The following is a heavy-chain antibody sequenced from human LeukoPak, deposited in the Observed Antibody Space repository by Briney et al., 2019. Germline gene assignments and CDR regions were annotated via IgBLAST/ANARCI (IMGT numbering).Heavy chain of an antibody. CDR3: ARGGYGYTSIVPAAIIPFDY. V-gene: IGHV4-34*01. CDR2: INHSGST. D-gene: IGHD2-2*01. Sequence: NPGGSLRLSCAASGFIFGNYGMSWVRQVPGKGLDWIGEINHSGSTNYNPSLKSRVTISVDTSKNQFSLKLSSVTAADTAVYYCARGGYGYTSIVPAAIIPFDYWGQGTLVTVSS. CDR1: GFIFGNYG. J-gene: IGHJ4*02.